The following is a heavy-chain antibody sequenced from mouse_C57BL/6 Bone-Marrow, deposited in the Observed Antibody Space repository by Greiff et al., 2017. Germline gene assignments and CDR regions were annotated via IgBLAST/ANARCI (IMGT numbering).Heavy chain of an antibody. D-gene: IGHD2-3*01. J-gene: IGHJ4*01. CDR2: IDPSDSYT. CDR3: ARDGYYFYYAMDY. Sequence: VKLQQPGAELVKPGASVKLSCKASGYTFTSYWMQCVKQRPGQGLEWIGEIDPSDSYTNYNQKFKGKATLTVDTSSSTAYMQLSSLTSEDSAVYYCARDGYYFYYAMDYWGQGTSVTVSS. CDR1: GYTFTSYW. V-gene: IGHV1-50*01.